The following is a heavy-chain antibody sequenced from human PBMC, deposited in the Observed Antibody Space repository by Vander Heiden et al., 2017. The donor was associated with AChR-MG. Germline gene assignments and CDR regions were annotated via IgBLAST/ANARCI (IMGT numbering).Heavy chain of an antibody. J-gene: IGHJ4*02. D-gene: IGHD3-16*02. CDR3: ARDRYWGSYRYTGGSPDY. V-gene: IGHV3-11*01. CDR1: GFPFSDYY. Sequence: QVQLVESGGGLVKPGGSLRLSCAASGFPFSDYYMSWIRQAPGKGLEWVSYISSSGSTIYYADSVKGRFTISRDNAKNSLYLQMNSLRAEDTAVYYCARDRYWGSYRYTGGSPDYWGQGTLVTVSS. CDR2: ISSSGSTI.